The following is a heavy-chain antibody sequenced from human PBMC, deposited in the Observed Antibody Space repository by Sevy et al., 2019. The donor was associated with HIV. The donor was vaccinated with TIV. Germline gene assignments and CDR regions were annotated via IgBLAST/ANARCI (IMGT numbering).Heavy chain of an antibody. CDR1: GFTFSSYS. Sequence: GGSLRLSCAASGFTFSSYSMNWVRQAPGKGLEWVSSISSSSSYIYYADSVKGRFTISRDNAKNSLYLQMNSLRAEDTAVYYCARDSIVDIVATTILYYNYGMDVWGQGTTVTVSS. CDR3: ARDSIVDIVATTILYYNYGMDV. V-gene: IGHV3-21*01. D-gene: IGHD5-12*01. J-gene: IGHJ6*02. CDR2: ISSSSSYI.